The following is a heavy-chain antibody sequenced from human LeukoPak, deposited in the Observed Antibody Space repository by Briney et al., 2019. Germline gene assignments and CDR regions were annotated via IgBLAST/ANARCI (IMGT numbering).Heavy chain of an antibody. D-gene: IGHD3-10*01. CDR3: ARVKMVRGVIIRGLGY. V-gene: IGHV4-61*01. CDR1: GGSVSSGSYY. Sequence: PSETLSLTCTVSGGSVSSGSYYWSWIRQPPGKGLEWIGYIYYSGSTNYNPSLKSRVTISVDTSKNQFSPKLSSVTAADTAVYYCARVKMVRGVIIRGLGYWGQGTLVTVSS. J-gene: IGHJ4*02. CDR2: IYYSGST.